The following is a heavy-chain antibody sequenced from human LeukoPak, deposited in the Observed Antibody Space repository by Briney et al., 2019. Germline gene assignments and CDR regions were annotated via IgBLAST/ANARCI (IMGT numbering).Heavy chain of an antibody. CDR1: GGSINNYY. V-gene: IGHV4-59*01. J-gene: IGHJ4*02. D-gene: IGHD3-3*01. Sequence: KPSETLSLTCTVSGGSINNYYWSWTRQPPGKGLEWIGYIYYTGSTNYNPSLKSRVTISVDTSKSHFSLKMSTLTAADTAVYYCARHRGSGYPYFDYWGQGTLVTVSS. CDR3: ARHRGSGYPYFDY. CDR2: IYYTGST.